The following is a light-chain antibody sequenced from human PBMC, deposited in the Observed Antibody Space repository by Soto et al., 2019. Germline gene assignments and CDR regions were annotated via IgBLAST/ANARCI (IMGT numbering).Light chain of an antibody. CDR3: QQCRNWPLT. V-gene: IGKV3-15*01. J-gene: IGKJ4*01. Sequence: EIVMTQSPATLSASPGERATLSWKAGQNVYNNLAWYQQRPGQPPRLLIYDSSTRATGISARFSGSGYGTEFTLTISSLQSEEFAVYDWQQCRNWPLTCGGGTKVEIK. CDR2: DSS. CDR1: QNVYNN.